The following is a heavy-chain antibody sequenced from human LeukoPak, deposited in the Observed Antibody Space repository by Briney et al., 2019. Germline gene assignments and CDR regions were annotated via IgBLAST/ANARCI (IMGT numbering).Heavy chain of an antibody. CDR2: IYTSGST. CDR1: GGSISSYY. D-gene: IGHD2-2*01. J-gene: IGHJ4*02. V-gene: IGHV4-4*07. Sequence: SETLSLTCTVPGGSISSYYWSWIRQPAGKGLEWIGPIYTSGSTTYNPSPKSRATMSVDTSKNQFSLKLSSVTAADTAVYYCARGLQNLPTYCSSTSCVGHGPFDYWGQGTLVTVSS. CDR3: ARGLQNLPTYCSSTSCVGHGPFDY.